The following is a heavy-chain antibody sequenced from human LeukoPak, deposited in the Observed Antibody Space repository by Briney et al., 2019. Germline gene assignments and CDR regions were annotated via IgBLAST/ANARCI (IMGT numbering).Heavy chain of an antibody. D-gene: IGHD2-8*02. V-gene: IGHV4-39*07. CDR2: IYYSGST. CDR3: AREDTGGLDY. Sequence: SETLSLTCSVSGGSISSSSHDWDWLRQPPGEGLEWIGSIYYSGSTYYNPSLKSRVTISVDTSKNQFSLKLISVTAADTAVYYCAREDTGGLDYWGQGILVTVSS. J-gene: IGHJ4*02. CDR1: GGSISSSSHD.